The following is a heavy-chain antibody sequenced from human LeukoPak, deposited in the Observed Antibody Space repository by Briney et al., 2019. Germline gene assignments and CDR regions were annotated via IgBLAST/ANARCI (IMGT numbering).Heavy chain of an antibody. D-gene: IGHD3-10*01. Sequence: GGSLRLSCAASGFTFSSYSMKWVRQAPGKGLEWVSAISGSGGSTYYADSVKGRFTISRDNSKNTLYLQMNSLRAEDTAVYYCAKVRFGVTARYYFDYWGQGTLVTVSS. CDR2: ISGSGGST. CDR3: AKVRFGVTARYYFDY. CDR1: GFTFSSYS. V-gene: IGHV3-23*01. J-gene: IGHJ4*02.